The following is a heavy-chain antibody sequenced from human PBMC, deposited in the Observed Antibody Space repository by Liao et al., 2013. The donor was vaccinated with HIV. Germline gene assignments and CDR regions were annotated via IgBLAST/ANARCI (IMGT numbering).Heavy chain of an antibody. Sequence: QVQLQESGPGLVKPSQTLSLTCTVSGGSISSGSYYWSWIRQPAGKGLEWIGRIYTSGSTNYNPSLKSRVTISVDTSKNQFSLKLSSVTAADTAVYYCARSWSDSSGIDYWGQGTLVTVSS. D-gene: IGHD3-22*01. CDR1: GGSISSGSYY. CDR3: ARSWSDSSGIDY. V-gene: IGHV4-61*02. CDR2: IYTSGST. J-gene: IGHJ4*02.